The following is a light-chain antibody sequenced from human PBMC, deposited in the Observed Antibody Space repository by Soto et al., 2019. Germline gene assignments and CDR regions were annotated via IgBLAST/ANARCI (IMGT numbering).Light chain of an antibody. CDR2: GAS. CDR1: QSVSSN. Sequence: EIVMTQSPATLSVSPGERATLSCRASQSVSSNLAWYQQKPGQAPRLLIYGASTRATGIPARFSGSGSGTDFTLTISSLQSEDFAVSYCQQYNNWLGTFGQGTKVEI. CDR3: QQYNNWLGT. V-gene: IGKV3-15*01. J-gene: IGKJ1*01.